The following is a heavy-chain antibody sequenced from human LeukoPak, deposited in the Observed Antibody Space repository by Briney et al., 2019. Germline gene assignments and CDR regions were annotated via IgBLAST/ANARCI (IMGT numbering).Heavy chain of an antibody. CDR3: AREMGWDDSSGYFDY. J-gene: IGHJ4*02. D-gene: IGHD3-22*01. V-gene: IGHV3-23*01. CDR1: GFTFSDYY. CDR2: ISGSGGST. Sequence: QSGGSLRLSCAASGFTFSDYYMSWIRQVPGKGLEWVSAISGSGGSTYYADSVKGRFTISRDNSKNTLYLQMNSLRAEDTAVYYCAREMGWDDSSGYFDYWGQGTLVTVSS.